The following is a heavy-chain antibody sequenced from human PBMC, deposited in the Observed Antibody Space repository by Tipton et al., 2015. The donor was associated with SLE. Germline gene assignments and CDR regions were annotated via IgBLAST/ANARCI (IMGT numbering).Heavy chain of an antibody. CDR2: IRSKANSYAT. J-gene: IGHJ5*02. CDR1: GFTFSGPA. D-gene: IGHD7-27*01. CDR3: TRDPGDWFDP. Sequence: SLRLSCAASGFTFSGPAMHWVRQASGKGLEWVGRIRSKANSYATAYAASVKGRFTISRDDSKNTAYLQMNSLKTEDTAVYYCTRDPGDWFDPWGQGTLVTVSS. V-gene: IGHV3-73*01.